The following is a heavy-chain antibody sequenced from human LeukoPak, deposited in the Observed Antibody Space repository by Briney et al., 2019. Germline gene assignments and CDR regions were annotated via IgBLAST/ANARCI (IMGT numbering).Heavy chain of an antibody. D-gene: IGHD3-22*01. CDR3: ARVFFYYDSSGYYL. J-gene: IGHJ4*02. CDR2: ISGSGSTI. Sequence: GGSLRLSCAASGFTFSSYEMNWVRQAPGKGLEWVSYISGSGSTIYYADSVKGRFTISRDNAKNSLYLQMNSLRAEDTAVYYCARVFFYYDSSGYYLWGQGTLVTVSS. V-gene: IGHV3-48*03. CDR1: GFTFSSYE.